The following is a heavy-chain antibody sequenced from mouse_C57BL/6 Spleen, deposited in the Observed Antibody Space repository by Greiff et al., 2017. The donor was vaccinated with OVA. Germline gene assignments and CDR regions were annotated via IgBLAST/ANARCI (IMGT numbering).Heavy chain of an antibody. V-gene: IGHV6-3*01. J-gene: IGHJ1*03. CDR1: GFTFSNYW. CDR3: TELGDYDRDWYFDV. Sequence: EVQLVESGGGLVQPGGSMKLSCVASGFTFSNYWMNWVRQSPEKGLEWVAQIRLKSDNYATHYAESVKGRFTISRDDSKSSVYLQMNNLRAEDTGIYYCTELGDYDRDWYFDVWGTGTTVTVSS. D-gene: IGHD2-4*01. CDR2: IRLKSDNYAT.